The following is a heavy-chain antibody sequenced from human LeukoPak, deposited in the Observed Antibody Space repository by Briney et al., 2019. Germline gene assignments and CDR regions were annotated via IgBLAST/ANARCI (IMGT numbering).Heavy chain of an antibody. J-gene: IGHJ5*02. CDR2: IYHSGST. CDR1: GGSSSSGGYS. CDR3: ARGAGFYDILTGYYRFDWFDP. Sequence: SETLSLTCAVSGGSSSSGGYSWSWIRQPPGKGLEWIGYIYHSGSTYYNPSLKSRVTISVDRSKNQFSLKLSSVTAADTAVYYCARGAGFYDILTGYYRFDWFDPWGQGTLVTVSS. V-gene: IGHV4-30-2*01. D-gene: IGHD3-9*01.